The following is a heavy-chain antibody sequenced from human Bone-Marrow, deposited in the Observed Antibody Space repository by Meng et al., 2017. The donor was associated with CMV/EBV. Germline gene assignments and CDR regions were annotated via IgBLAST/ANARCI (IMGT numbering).Heavy chain of an antibody. CDR2: ISSSSSYI. Sequence: GESLKISCAASGFTFSSYGMNWVRQAPGKGLEWVSSISSSSSYIYYADSVKGRFTISRDNAKNSLYLQMNSLRAEDTAVYYCASIRGYWGYFDYWGQGTLVTVSS. V-gene: IGHV3-21*01. CDR1: GFTFSSYG. D-gene: IGHD7-27*01. CDR3: ASIRGYWGYFDY. J-gene: IGHJ4*02.